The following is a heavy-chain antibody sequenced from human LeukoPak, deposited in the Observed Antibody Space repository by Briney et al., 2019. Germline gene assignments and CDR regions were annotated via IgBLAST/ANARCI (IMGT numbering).Heavy chain of an antibody. CDR1: GYTFTGYY. CDR2: INPNSGGT. Sequence: ASVKVSCKASGYTFTGYYMHWVRQAPGQGLEWMGWINPNSGGTNYAQKFQGRVTMTRDTSISTAYMELSRLRSDDTAVYYCARDKGPSTMVRGQRSYYYYGMDVWGQGTTVTVSS. CDR3: ARDKGPSTMVRGQRSYYYYGMDV. J-gene: IGHJ6*02. D-gene: IGHD3-10*01. V-gene: IGHV1-2*02.